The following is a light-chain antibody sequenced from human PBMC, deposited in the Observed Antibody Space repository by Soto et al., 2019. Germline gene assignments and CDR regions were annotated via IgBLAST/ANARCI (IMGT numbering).Light chain of an antibody. Sequence: EIVLTQSPGTLSLSPGARAPLSLRASQSVNSRLAWYQHKPGQAPRLLISGASSRATGIPDRFSGSGSATEFTLTVSRLQSEDFAVYYCQHYYNWPLTFGGGTKVDI. J-gene: IGKJ4*01. CDR3: QHYYNWPLT. CDR2: GAS. CDR1: QSVNSR. V-gene: IGKV3D-15*01.